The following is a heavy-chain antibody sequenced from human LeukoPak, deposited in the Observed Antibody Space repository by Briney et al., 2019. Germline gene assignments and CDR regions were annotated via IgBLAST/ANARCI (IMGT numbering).Heavy chain of an antibody. CDR1: GGSFSGYY. Sequence: KTSVTLSLTCAVYGGSFSGYYWSWIRQPPGKGLEWIGEINHSGSTNYNPSLKSRVTISVDTSKNQFSLKLSSVTAADTAVYYCARAAVITYWYFDLWGRGTLVTVSS. D-gene: IGHD3-22*01. J-gene: IGHJ2*01. CDR2: INHSGST. V-gene: IGHV4-34*01. CDR3: ARAAVITYWYFDL.